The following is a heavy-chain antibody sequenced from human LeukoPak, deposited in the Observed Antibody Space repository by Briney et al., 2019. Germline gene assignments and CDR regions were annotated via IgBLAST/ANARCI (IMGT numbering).Heavy chain of an antibody. Sequence: GGSLRLSCAASGFTFSTYSMNWVRRAPGKGLEWVSYISSSSSTIYYADSVKGRFTISRDNAKNSLYLQMNSLRAEDTAVYYCARGSTYYDSSGQVPFDYWGQGTLVTVSS. V-gene: IGHV3-48*01. CDR1: GFTFSTYS. D-gene: IGHD3-22*01. CDR2: ISSSSSTI. CDR3: ARGSTYYDSSGQVPFDY. J-gene: IGHJ4*02.